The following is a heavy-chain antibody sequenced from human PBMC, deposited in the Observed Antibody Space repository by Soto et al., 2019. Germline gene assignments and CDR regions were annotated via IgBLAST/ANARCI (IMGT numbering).Heavy chain of an antibody. D-gene: IGHD4-17*01. J-gene: IGHJ4*02. Sequence: PSETLSLTCTVSGGSISSGGYYWSWIRQHPGKGLEWIGYIYYSGSTYYNPSLKSRVTISVDTSKNQFSLKLSSVTAADTAVYYCARVGYGDSDYFDYWGKGTLVTVSS. V-gene: IGHV4-31*03. CDR2: IYYSGST. CDR3: ARVGYGDSDYFDY. CDR1: GGSISSGGYY.